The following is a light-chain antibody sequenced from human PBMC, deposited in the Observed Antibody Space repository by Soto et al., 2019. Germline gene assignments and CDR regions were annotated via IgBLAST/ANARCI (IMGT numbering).Light chain of an antibody. CDR2: LSSDGSH. CDR3: QTWDTGARVV. V-gene: IGLV4-69*01. J-gene: IGLJ2*01. Sequence: QPVLTQSPSASASLGASVKLTCTLSSGHSSYAIAWHQQQPEKGPRYLMKLSSDGSHSKGDGIPDRFSGSSSGAERYLTISILQSEDDADYYCQTWDTGARVVFGGGTKLTVL. CDR1: SGHSSYA.